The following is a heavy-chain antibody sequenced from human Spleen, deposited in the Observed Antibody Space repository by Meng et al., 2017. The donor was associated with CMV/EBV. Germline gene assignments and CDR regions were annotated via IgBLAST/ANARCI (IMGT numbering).Heavy chain of an antibody. CDR2: ITADGTIT. CDR3: ARDATLPDY. D-gene: IGHD2-2*01. CDR1: GFTVSGNY. J-gene: IGHJ4*02. V-gene: IGHV3-74*01. Sequence: GESLKISCAASGFTVSGNYMSWVRQAPGKGLEWVSRITADGTITSYADSVRGRFTISRDNAKNTLYLHMDSLTAEDTAMYYCARDATLPDYWGQGTLVTVSS.